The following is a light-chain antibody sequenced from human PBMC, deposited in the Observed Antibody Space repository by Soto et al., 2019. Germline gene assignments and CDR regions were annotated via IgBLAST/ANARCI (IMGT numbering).Light chain of an antibody. Sequence: IVLTQSPYTLSLSPGERATLSCRASQSIRSERLAWYQQKPGQAPRLVIFDASNRASGMPERFSGSGSGTDFTLTISRLEPEDFAVYYCQQYNNWPRTFGQGTKVDIK. CDR3: QQYNNWPRT. V-gene: IGKV3-20*01. J-gene: IGKJ1*01. CDR1: QSIRSER. CDR2: DAS.